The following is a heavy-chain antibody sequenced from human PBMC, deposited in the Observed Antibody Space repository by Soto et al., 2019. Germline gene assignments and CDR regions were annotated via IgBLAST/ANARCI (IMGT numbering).Heavy chain of an antibody. CDR3: ARDWSRITIFGVVTLGY. J-gene: IGHJ4*02. CDR2: IWYDGSSK. V-gene: IGHV3-33*01. CDR1: GFTFSSYR. D-gene: IGHD3-3*01. Sequence: GGSLRVSCAASGFTFSSYRMHWVRQAPGKGLEWVAVIWYDGSSKYYADSVKGRFTISRDNSKNTLYLQMNSLRAEDTAVYYCARDWSRITIFGVVTLGYWGQGTLVTVSS.